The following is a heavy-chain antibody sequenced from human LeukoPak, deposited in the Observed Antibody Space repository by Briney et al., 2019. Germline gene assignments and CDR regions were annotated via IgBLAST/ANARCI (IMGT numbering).Heavy chain of an antibody. J-gene: IGHJ4*02. V-gene: IGHV3-30*02. CDR3: ARGHQLDYFDY. D-gene: IGHD6-13*01. CDR1: GFTFSSYG. Sequence: GGSLRLSCAASGFTFSSYGMHWVRQAPGKGLEWVSFIRDDGDDQYYADSVKGRFTISRDNSKNTLYLQMNSLRAEDTAVYYCARGHQLDYFDYWGQGTLVTVSS. CDR2: IRDDGDDQ.